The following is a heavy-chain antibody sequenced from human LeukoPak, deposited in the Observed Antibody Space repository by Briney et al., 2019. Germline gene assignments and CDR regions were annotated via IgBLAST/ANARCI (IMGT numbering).Heavy chain of an antibody. CDR2: IYYSGST. CDR1: GGSISSYY. V-gene: IGHV4-59*01. D-gene: IGHD2-2*01. CDR3: ARSTSRGTIFDY. Sequence: SETLSLTCTVSGGSISSYYWSWIRQPAGKGLEWIGYIYYSGSTNYNPSLKSRVTISMDTSKNQFSLKLSSVTAADTAVYYCARSTSRGTIFDYWGQGTLVTVSS. J-gene: IGHJ4*02.